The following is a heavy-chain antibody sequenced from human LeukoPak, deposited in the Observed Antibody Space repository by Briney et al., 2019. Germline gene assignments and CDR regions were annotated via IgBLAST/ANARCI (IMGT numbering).Heavy chain of an antibody. CDR3: ATEGGSGSYYGDDAFDM. Sequence: GGSLTLSCVASGLTFTSYWMSWVRQAPGKGLEWVGRIKSENDDGTTDYAAPVQGRFTISRDDSKNTLSLQMNSLKTEDTAVYYCATEGGSGSYYGDDAFDMWGQGTMVTVSS. V-gene: IGHV3-15*01. CDR1: GLTFTSYW. CDR2: IKSENDDGTT. J-gene: IGHJ3*02. D-gene: IGHD3-10*01.